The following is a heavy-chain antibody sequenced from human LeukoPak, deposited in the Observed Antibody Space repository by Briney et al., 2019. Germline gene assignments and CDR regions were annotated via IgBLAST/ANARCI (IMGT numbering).Heavy chain of an antibody. CDR2: INPNSGGT. D-gene: IGHD4-23*01. Sequence: ASVKVSCKASGYTFTGYYMHWVRQAPGQGLEWMGWINPNSGGTNYAQKFQGRVTMTRDTSISTAYMGLSRLRSDDTAVYYCARADYGGNSELDYWGQGTLVTVSS. CDR3: ARADYGGNSELDY. V-gene: IGHV1-2*02. CDR1: GYTFTGYY. J-gene: IGHJ4*02.